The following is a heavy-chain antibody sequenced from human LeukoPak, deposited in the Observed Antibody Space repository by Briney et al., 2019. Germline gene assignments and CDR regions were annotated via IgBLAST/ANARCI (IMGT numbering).Heavy chain of an antibody. D-gene: IGHD3-22*01. CDR1: ADSISISTYY. J-gene: IGHJ4*02. CDR3: ARAGDYYDSSGYYYFDY. V-gene: IGHV4-39*07. CDR2: IYSSGTT. Sequence: SETLSLTCTVSADSISISTYYWGWVRQPPGKGLEWIGSIYSSGTTYYNPSLKSQLTISLDTSKNQFSLKLTSVTAADTAVYYCARAGDYYDSSGYYYFDYWGQGTLVTVSS.